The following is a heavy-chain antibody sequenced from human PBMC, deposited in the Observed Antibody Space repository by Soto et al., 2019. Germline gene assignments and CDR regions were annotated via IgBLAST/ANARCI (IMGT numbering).Heavy chain of an antibody. V-gene: IGHV4-30-4*01. CDR1: GGSISSGDYY. J-gene: IGHJ6*03. D-gene: IGHD3-16*01. Sequence: SETLSLTCTVSGGSISSGDYYWSWIRQPPGKGLEWIGYIYYSGSTYYNPSLKSRVTISVDTSKNQFSLKLSSVTAADTAVYYCARIEITFGGGYMDVWGKGTTVTVSS. CDR2: IYYSGST. CDR3: ARIEITFGGGYMDV.